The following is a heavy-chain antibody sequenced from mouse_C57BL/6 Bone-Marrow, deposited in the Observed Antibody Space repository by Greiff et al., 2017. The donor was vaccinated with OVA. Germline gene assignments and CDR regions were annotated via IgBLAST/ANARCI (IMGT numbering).Heavy chain of an antibody. CDR3: ALGGFSNSAWFAY. CDR2: IDPEDGAT. D-gene: IGHD2-5*01. V-gene: IGHV14-2*01. CDR1: GFNITDYY. J-gene: IGHJ3*01. Sequence: EVQLQQSGAELVKPGASVKLSCTASGFNITDYYMHWVKQRPGQGLEWIGRIDPEDGATNYAPKFQGKATLTADTSSHPAYRRISSLTSEDTAVSYCALGGFSNSAWFAYWGQGTLVTVSA.